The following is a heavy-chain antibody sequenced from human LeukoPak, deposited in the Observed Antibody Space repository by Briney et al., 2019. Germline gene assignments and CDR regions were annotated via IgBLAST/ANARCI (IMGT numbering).Heavy chain of an antibody. CDR1: GYTFTSYA. J-gene: IGHJ4*02. CDR2: INAGNGNT. CDR3: ARTPRTFYCGGDCSFALDY. Sequence: ASVTVSCKASGYTFTSYAMHWVRQAPGQRLEWMGWINAGNGNTKYSQKFQGRVTITRDTSASTAYMELSSLRSEDTAVYYCARTPRTFYCGGDCSFALDYWGQGTLVTVSP. V-gene: IGHV1-3*01. D-gene: IGHD2-21*02.